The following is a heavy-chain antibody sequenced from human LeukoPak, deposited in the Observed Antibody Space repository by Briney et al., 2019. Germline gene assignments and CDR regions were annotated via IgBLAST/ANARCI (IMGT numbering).Heavy chain of an antibody. CDR2: IRYDGSNK. CDR1: GFTFSSYG. V-gene: IGHV3-30*02. D-gene: IGHD3-10*01. Sequence: GGSLRLSCAASGFTFSSYGMHWVRQAPGKGLEWVAFIRYDGSNKYYADSVKGRFTISRDNSKNTLYLQMNSLRAEDTAVYYCAKDRIIAPLLPNNYMNFGAKGPTATFP. J-gene: IGHJ6*03. CDR3: AKDRIIAPLLPNNYMNF.